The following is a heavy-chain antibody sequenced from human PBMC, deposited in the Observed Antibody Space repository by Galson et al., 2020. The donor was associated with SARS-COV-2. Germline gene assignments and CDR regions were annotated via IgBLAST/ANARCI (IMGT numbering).Heavy chain of an antibody. J-gene: IGHJ5*02. D-gene: IGHD2-15*01. CDR3: ARLLDCSGGSCPNNWFDP. V-gene: IGHV4-39*01. Sequence: SETLSLTCTVSGGSISSSSYYWGWIRQPPGKGLEWIGSIYYSGSTYYNPSLKSRVTISVDTSKNQFSLTLSSVTAADTAVYYCARLLDCSGGSCPNNWFDPWGQGTLVTVSS. CDR2: IYYSGST. CDR1: GGSISSSSYY.